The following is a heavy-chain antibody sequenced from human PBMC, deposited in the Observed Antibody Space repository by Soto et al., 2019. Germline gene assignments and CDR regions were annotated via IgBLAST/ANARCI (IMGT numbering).Heavy chain of an antibody. J-gene: IGHJ6*02. CDR1: GYTFTAYH. CDR2: INPNSGGA. CDR3: ARDYSGHGMDV. V-gene: IGHV1-2*02. D-gene: IGHD1-26*01. Sequence: ASVKVSCKTSGYTFTAYHIHWVRQAPGQGLEWMGWINPNSGGANYAQRSEGRVTMTRDTSISTVYMELSRLGSDDTALYYCARDYSGHGMDVWGQGTTVTVSS.